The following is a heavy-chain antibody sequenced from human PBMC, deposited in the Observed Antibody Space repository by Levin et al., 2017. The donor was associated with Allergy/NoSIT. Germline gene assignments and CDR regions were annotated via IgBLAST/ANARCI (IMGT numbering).Heavy chain of an antibody. CDR2: ISYDGSNK. D-gene: IGHD5-18*01. J-gene: IGHJ6*02. Sequence: GESLKISCAASGFTFSSYAMHWVRQAPGKGLEWVAVISYDGSNKYYADSVKGRFTISRDNSKNTLYLQMNSLRGEDTAVYYCARVSDTAMATVYYYGMDVWGQGTTVTVSS. V-gene: IGHV3-30*04. CDR3: ARVSDTAMATVYYYGMDV. CDR1: GFTFSSYA.